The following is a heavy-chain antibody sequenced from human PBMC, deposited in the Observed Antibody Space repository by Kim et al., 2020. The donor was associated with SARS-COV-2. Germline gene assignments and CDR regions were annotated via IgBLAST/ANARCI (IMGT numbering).Heavy chain of an antibody. J-gene: IGHJ3*02. CDR1: GYTFTSYG. Sequence: ASVKVSCKASGYTFTSYGISWVRQAPGQGLEWMGWISAYNGNTNYAQKLQGRVTMTTDTSTSTAYMELRSLRSDDTAVYYCARDRDSSSWASFDIWGQGTMVTVSS. CDR2: ISAYNGNT. D-gene: IGHD6-6*01. V-gene: IGHV1-18*01. CDR3: ARDRDSSSWASFDI.